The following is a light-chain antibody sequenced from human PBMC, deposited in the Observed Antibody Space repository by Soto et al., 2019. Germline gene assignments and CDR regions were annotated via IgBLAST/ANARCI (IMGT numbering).Light chain of an antibody. CDR3: QYYDSSLSGSV. CDR2: GNS. CDR1: SSNIGAGYD. V-gene: IGLV1-40*01. J-gene: IGLJ2*01. Sequence: QSVLTQPPSVSGARGQRATISCTGSSSNIGAGYDVHWYQQLPGTAPKLLIYGNSNRPSGVPDRFSGSKSGTSASLAITGLQAEDEADYYCQYYDSSLSGSVFGGGTKLTVL.